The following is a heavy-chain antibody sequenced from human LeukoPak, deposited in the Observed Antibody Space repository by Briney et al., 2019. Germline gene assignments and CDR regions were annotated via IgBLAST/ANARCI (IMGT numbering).Heavy chain of an antibody. Sequence: GGSLRLSCAASGFTFSSYAMSWVRQAPGKGLEWVSAISGSGGSTYYADSVKGRFTISRDNSKNTLYLQMCSLRAEDTAVYYCAKFGGNSASYWYFDLWGRGTLVTVSS. J-gene: IGHJ2*01. CDR2: ISGSGGST. CDR3: AKFGGNSASYWYFDL. D-gene: IGHD4-23*01. CDR1: GFTFSSYA. V-gene: IGHV3-23*01.